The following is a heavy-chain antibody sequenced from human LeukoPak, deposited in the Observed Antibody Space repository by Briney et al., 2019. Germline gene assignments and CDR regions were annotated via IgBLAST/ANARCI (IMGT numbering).Heavy chain of an antibody. CDR1: GYSFTSYW. Sequence: GESLKIACKGSGYSFTSYWIGWVRQMPGKGLEWMGIIHPGDSETRYSPSFQGQVSISADKSITTAYPQWSSLKASDTAMYYCARQSRVSGSWYIIDYWGQGTLVTVSS. CDR2: IHPGDSET. V-gene: IGHV5-51*01. D-gene: IGHD6-13*01. CDR3: ARQSRVSGSWYIIDY. J-gene: IGHJ4*02.